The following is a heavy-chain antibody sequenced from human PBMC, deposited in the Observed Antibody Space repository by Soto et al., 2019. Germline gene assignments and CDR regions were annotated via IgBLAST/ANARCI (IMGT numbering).Heavy chain of an antibody. CDR1: GGSISTVDYW. CDR2: IYDGGRT. CDR3: ARGPSGDKVDS. D-gene: IGHD7-27*01. J-gene: IGHJ4*02. Sequence: QVQLQESGPGLVKPSQTLSLTCTVSGGSISTVDYWWSWIRQSPDMGLEWIGHIYDGGRTSNNPSLESHVTLSVDTAKSQLALTLSSVSAAGTAVYYCARGPSGDKVDSWGQGTLVTVSS. V-gene: IGHV4-30-4*01.